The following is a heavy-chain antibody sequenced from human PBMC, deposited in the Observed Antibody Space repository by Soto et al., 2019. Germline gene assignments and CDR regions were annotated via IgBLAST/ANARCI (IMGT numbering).Heavy chain of an antibody. Sequence: QVTVKESGPTLVRPTQPLTLTFTFSGFSLSTTGVGVGWISQPPGKALEWLALIYCDDDKRYSPSLKSRLTSTKYTSKNELILTMTYKEPVDTATYYGGLRLRDYGLGRERANYLDPWGQGTLVTVSS. CDR1: GFSLSTTGVG. D-gene: IGHD3-10*01. J-gene: IGHJ5*02. CDR3: GLRLRDYGLGRERANYLDP. CDR2: IYCDDDK. V-gene: IGHV2-5*02.